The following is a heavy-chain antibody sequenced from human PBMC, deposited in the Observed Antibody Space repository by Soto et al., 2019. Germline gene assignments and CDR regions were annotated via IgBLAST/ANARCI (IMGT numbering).Heavy chain of an antibody. CDR2: IYYSGST. Sequence: QVQLQESGPGLVKPSQTLSLTCTFSGGSISSGGYYLSCIRQHPGKGLEGIGYIYYSGSTYYNPSLKSRVTISVDTSKNTFSLKLSSVPAADTAVYYCARGGNWRYYYDSSGYLYWGQGTLVTVSS. CDR1: GGSISSGGYY. D-gene: IGHD3-22*01. V-gene: IGHV4-31*03. CDR3: ARGGNWRYYYDSSGYLY. J-gene: IGHJ4*02.